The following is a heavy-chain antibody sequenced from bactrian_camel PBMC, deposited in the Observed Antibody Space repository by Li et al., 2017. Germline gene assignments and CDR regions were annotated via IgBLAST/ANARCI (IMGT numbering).Heavy chain of an antibody. Sequence: VESGGGSVQAGGSLRLSCSVSGSGRRDTCLGWTRQVSGQEREGVAAIDSDGSTSYADSVKGRFIISRDNTKNTWYLQMNIQKPEDTAMYYCAAVVGCSTAPWLRDPGQRQGPIYWGQGTQVTVS. D-gene: IGHD7*01. CDR3: AAVVGCSTAPWLRDPGQRQGPIY. J-gene: IGHJ4*01. CDR1: GSGRRDTC. V-gene: IGHV3S53*01. CDR2: IDSDGST.